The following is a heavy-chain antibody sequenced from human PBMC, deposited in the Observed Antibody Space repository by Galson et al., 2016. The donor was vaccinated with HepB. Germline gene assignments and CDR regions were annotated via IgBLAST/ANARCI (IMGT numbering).Heavy chain of an antibody. D-gene: IGHD2-15*01. V-gene: IGHV4-31*02. Sequence: PGKGLEWIGYIYYSGGTYYNPSLQSRLTISLDTSKNHFSLKLDSVTAADTAVYYCAGYEVVSFDYWGQGTLVTVSS. J-gene: IGHJ4*02. CDR2: IYYSGGT. CDR3: AGYEVVSFDY.